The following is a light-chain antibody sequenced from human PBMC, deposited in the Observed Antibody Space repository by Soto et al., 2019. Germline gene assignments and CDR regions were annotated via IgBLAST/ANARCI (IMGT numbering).Light chain of an antibody. CDR2: EID. V-gene: IGLV2-14*01. CDR3: SSYTSVSTF. Sequence: QSVLTQPASVSGSPGQSITISCTGTNNDVGGHMYVSWYQHQAGKVPKLIIYEIDNRPSGVSDRFSGSKSGSTASLTISGLQAEDEAAYYCSSYTSVSTFFGGGTKLTVL. CDR1: NNDVGGHMY. J-gene: IGLJ2*01.